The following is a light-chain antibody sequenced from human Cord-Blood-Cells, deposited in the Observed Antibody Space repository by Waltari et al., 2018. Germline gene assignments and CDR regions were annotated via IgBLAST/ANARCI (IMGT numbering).Light chain of an antibody. CDR2: EGS. CDR3: CSYAGSSTYV. Sequence: QSALTQPASVSGSPGQSITISCTGTSSDVGSYNLVSWYQQHPGKAPKPMIYEGSKPPSGVSNPFSGSKSGKTASLTISGLQAEDEADYYCCSYAGSSTYVFGTGTKVTVL. CDR1: SSDVGSYNL. V-gene: IGLV2-23*01. J-gene: IGLJ1*01.